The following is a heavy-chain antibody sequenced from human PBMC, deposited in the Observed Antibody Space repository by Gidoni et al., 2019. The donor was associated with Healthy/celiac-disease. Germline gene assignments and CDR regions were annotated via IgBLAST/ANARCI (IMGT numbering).Heavy chain of an antibody. D-gene: IGHD3-22*01. CDR2: INHSGST. V-gene: IGHV4-34*01. Sequence: QVQLQQWGAGLLKPSETLSLTCPVHGGSFSGYYWSWIRQPPGKGLEWIGEINHSGSTNYNPSLKSRVTISVDTSKNQFSLKLSSVTAADTAVYYCARDRYYDSPFDYWGQGTLVTVSS. CDR1: GGSFSGYY. J-gene: IGHJ4*02. CDR3: ARDRYYDSPFDY.